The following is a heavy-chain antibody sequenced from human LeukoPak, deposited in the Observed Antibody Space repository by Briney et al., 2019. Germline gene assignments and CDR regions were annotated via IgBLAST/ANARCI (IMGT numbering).Heavy chain of an antibody. CDR2: IYPGDSDT. D-gene: IGHD6-19*01. J-gene: IGHJ6*02. V-gene: IGHV5-51*01. Sequence: GESLQISCKGSGYSFNSYYIAWVRQMPGKGLEGMGIIYPGDSDTRYSPSFQGQVTMSADKSNTTAYLQWSSLKASDTAMYYCARRRGTVAGYYYGMDVWGQGTTVTVSS. CDR3: ARRRGTVAGYYYGMDV. CDR1: GYSFNSYY.